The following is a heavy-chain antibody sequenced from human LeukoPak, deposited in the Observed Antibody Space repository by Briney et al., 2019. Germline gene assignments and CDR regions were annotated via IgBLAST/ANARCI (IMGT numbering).Heavy chain of an antibody. CDR1: GYTFTGYN. CDR3: ARDYQTQAPYY. Sequence: ASVNVSCKASGYTFTGYNMHWVRQAPGQGLEWKGCINPNSGGTDYAQKFQVSVTMTRDTSISTASMELTRLSSDAQAMDYCARDYQTQAPYYWGEGTLVTVSS. V-gene: IGHV1-2*02. J-gene: IGHJ4*02. CDR2: INPNSGGT.